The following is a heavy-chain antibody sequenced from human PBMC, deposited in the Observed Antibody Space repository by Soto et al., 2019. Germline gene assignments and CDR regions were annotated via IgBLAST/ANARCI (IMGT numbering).Heavy chain of an antibody. CDR1: GGSISSSSYY. CDR2: IYYSGST. Sequence: QLQLQESGPGLVKPSETLSLTCTVSGGSISSSSYYWGWIRQPPGKGLEWIGSIYYSGSTYYNPSLKSRVTISVDTSKNQFSLKLSSVTAADTAVYYCAETSLTGYSKYYFDYWGQGTLVTVSS. CDR3: AETSLTGYSKYYFDY. J-gene: IGHJ4*02. D-gene: IGHD3-9*01. V-gene: IGHV4-39*01.